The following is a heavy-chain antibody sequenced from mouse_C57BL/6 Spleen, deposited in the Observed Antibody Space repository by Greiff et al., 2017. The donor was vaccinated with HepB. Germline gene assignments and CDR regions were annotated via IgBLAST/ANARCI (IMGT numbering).Heavy chain of an antibody. D-gene: IGHD1-1*01. CDR3: AREGDYYGSSYWYFDV. V-gene: IGHV3-6*01. CDR1: GYSITSGYY. J-gene: IGHJ1*03. CDR2: ISYDGSN. Sequence: VQLQQSGPGLVKPSQSLSLTCSVTGYSITSGYYWNWIRQFPGNNLEWMGYISYDGSNNYNPSLKNRISITRDTSKNQFFLKLNSVTTEDTATYYCAREGDYYGSSYWYFDVWGTGTTVTVSS.